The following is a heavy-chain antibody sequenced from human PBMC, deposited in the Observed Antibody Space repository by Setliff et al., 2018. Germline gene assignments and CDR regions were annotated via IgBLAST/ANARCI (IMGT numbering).Heavy chain of an antibody. CDR2: IDNDGTNK. CDR1: GYIFSSYW. CDR3: ASYSSSTSCPFDY. Sequence: PGGSLRLSCAASGYIFSSYWMHWVRQVPGKGLVWVSRIDNDGTNKYYADSVKGRFTISRDNSKNTLYLQMDSLRAEDTAVYYCASYSSSTSCPFDYWGQGTLVTVSS. V-gene: IGHV3-74*01. J-gene: IGHJ4*02. D-gene: IGHD2-2*01.